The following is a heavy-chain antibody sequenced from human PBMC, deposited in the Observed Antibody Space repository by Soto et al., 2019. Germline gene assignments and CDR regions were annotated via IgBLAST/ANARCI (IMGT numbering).Heavy chain of an antibody. CDR3: ARGAPVVNDY. D-gene: IGHD3-22*01. V-gene: IGHV4-30-2*01. Sequence: SETLSLTCAVSGGSISSGGFSWSWIRQPPGKGLEWIGYIYHSGSTYYNPSLKSRVTISVDRSKNQFSLKLSSVTAADTAVYYCARGAPVVNDYWGQGTLVTVSS. CDR2: IYHSGST. CDR1: GGSISSGGFS. J-gene: IGHJ4*02.